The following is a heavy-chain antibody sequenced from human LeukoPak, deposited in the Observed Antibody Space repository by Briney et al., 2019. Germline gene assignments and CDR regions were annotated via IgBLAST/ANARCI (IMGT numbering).Heavy chain of an antibody. CDR2: IYPGDSDT. V-gene: IGHV5-51*01. CDR1: GYSFTSYW. J-gene: IGHJ6*02. Sequence: PGESLKISCKASGYSFTSYWIGWVRQMPGKGLVWMVIIYPGDSDTRYNPSFQGQVTISAGKSISTAYLQCSSLKASDSAMYYCARGITMVRGVILYSMDVWGQGTTVTVSS. CDR3: ARGITMVRGVILYSMDV. D-gene: IGHD3-10*01.